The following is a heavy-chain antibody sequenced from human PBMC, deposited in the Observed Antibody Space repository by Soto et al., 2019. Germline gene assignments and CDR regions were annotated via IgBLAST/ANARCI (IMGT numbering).Heavy chain of an antibody. CDR2: ISYDGSNK. J-gene: IGHJ6*02. D-gene: IGHD3-10*01. Sequence: GGSLRLSCAASGFTFSSYAMHWVRQAPGKGLEWVAVISYDGSNKYYAHSVKGRFTISRDNSKNTLYLQMNSLRAEDTAVYYCAREASNGSSGSYFNDYYYYGMDVWGQGTTVTVSS. CDR1: GFTFSSYA. CDR3: AREASNGSSGSYFNDYYYYGMDV. V-gene: IGHV3-30-3*01.